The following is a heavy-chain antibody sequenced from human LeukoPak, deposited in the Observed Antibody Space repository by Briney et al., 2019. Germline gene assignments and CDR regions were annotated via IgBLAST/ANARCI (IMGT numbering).Heavy chain of an antibody. V-gene: IGHV4-4*07. J-gene: IGHJ5*02. CDR2: IYTSGTT. CDR1: GGSISSYY. CDR3: ARDGYSGSDLSS. D-gene: IGHD5-12*01. Sequence: SETLSLTCTVSGGSISSYYWSWIRQPAGKGLEWIGRIYTSGTTHYNPSLKSRVTISVDKSKNQFSLKLSSVTAADTAVYYCARDGYSGSDLSSWGQGTLVTVSS.